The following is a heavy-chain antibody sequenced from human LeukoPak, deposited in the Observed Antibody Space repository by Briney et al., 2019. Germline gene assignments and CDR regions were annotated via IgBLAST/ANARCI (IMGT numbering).Heavy chain of an antibody. CDR3: ARDYDSWSGSY. J-gene: IGHJ4*02. D-gene: IGHD3-3*01. CDR2: INAYNGNT. CDR1: DYTFTSYG. V-gene: IGHV1-18*01. Sequence: ASVKVSCKASDYTFTSYGISWVRQAPGQGLEWIGWINAYNGNTNHAQKFQGRVTMTTDTSASTVYMELRSLRSDDTAVYYCARDYDSWSGSYWGQGTLVTVSS.